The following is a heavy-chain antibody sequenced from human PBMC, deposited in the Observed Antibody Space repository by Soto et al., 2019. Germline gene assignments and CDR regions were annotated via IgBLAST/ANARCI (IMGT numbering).Heavy chain of an antibody. CDR2: ISYDGSNK. V-gene: IGHV3-30*18. J-gene: IGHJ6*01. Sequence: QVQLVESGGGVVQPGRSLRLSCAASGFTFSSYGMHCVRQAPGKGLEWVAVISYDGSNKYYADSVKGRFTISRDNSKNTLYLKMKRLRADDTAVYYCEKDLFSSSGYYDPDYYYGMDVWGQGTTVTVSS. CDR1: GFTFSSYG. D-gene: IGHD3-22*01. CDR3: EKDLFSSSGYYDPDYYYGMDV.